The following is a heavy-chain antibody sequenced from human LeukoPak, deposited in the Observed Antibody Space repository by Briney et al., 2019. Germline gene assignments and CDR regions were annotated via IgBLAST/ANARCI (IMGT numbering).Heavy chain of an antibody. CDR3: ARAPSRDGYNSPNWFDP. Sequence: FSVKVSCKASGGTFSSYAISWVRQAPGQGLEWMGRIIPIFGIANYAQKFQGRVTITADKSTSTAYMELSSLRSEDTAVYYCARAPSRDGYNSPNWFDPWGQGTLVTVSS. V-gene: IGHV1-69*04. J-gene: IGHJ5*02. D-gene: IGHD5-24*01. CDR1: GGTFSSYA. CDR2: IIPIFGIA.